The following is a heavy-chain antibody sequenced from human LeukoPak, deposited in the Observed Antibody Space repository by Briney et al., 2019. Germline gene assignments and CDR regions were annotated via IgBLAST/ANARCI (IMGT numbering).Heavy chain of an antibody. CDR2: IYYSGST. CDR1: GGSISSSSYY. J-gene: IGHJ5*02. CDR3: ARQFDDYGGGKWFDP. D-gene: IGHD4-23*01. Sequence: KSSETLSLTCTVSGGSISSSSYYWGWIRQPPGKGLEWIGSIYYSGSTYYNPSLKSRVTISVDTSKNQFSLKLTSVTAADTAVYYCARQFDDYGGGKWFDPWGQGTLVTVSS. V-gene: IGHV4-39*07.